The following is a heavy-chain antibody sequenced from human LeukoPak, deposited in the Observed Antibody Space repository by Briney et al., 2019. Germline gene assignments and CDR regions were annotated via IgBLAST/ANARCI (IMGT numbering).Heavy chain of an antibody. Sequence: SETLSLTCTVSGGSISSGGYYLSWIRQHPGKGLEWIGYIYYSGSTYYNPSLKSRVTISVDTSKNQFSLKLSSVTAADTAVYYCARYYGDYIGDFDYWGQGTLVTVSS. V-gene: IGHV4-31*03. J-gene: IGHJ4*02. D-gene: IGHD4-17*01. CDR3: ARYYGDYIGDFDY. CDR2: IYYSGST. CDR1: GGSISSGGYY.